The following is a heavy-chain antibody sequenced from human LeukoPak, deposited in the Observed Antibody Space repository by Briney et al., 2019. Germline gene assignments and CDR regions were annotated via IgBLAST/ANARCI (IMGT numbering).Heavy chain of an antibody. V-gene: IGHV3-33*01. D-gene: IGHD3-3*01. J-gene: IGHJ4*02. CDR3: ARDMFGGYDFWSGYYQASGFDY. CDR1: GFTFSSYG. Sequence: GVSLRLSCAASGFTFSSYGMHWVRQAPGKGLEWVAVIWYDGSNKYYADSVKGRFTISRDNSKNTLYLQMNRLRAEDTAVYYCARDMFGGYDFWSGYYQASGFDYWGQGTLVTVSS. CDR2: IWYDGSNK.